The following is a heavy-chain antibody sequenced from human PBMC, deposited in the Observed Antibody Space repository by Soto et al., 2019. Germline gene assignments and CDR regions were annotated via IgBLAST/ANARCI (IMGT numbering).Heavy chain of an antibody. CDR2: ISGSGGST. CDR1: GFTFSTYA. J-gene: IGHJ4*02. D-gene: IGHD6-13*01. CDR3: AKDGLSDSPSAIDY. Sequence: PGGSLRLSCAASGFTFSTYAMTWVRQAPGKGLDWVSTISGSGGSTFYADSVRGRFTISRDNSKNTLYLQMNSLRAEDTALYYCAKDGLSDSPSAIDYWGQGTRVTVSS. V-gene: IGHV3-23*01.